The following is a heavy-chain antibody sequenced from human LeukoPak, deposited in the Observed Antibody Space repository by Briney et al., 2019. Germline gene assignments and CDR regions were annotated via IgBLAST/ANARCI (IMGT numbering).Heavy chain of an antibody. CDR3: ARDPSLIGAVAGTQDY. CDR1: GFMFSNSG. D-gene: IGHD6-19*01. V-gene: IGHV3-30*03. CDR2: ISFDGSNK. Sequence: GGSLRLSCAASGFMFSNSGMYWVRQAPGKGLEWVALISFDGSNKYYGDSVKGRFTISRDNSKNTLYLQMNSLRAEDTAVYYCARDPSLIGAVAGTQDYWGQGTLVTVSS. J-gene: IGHJ4*02.